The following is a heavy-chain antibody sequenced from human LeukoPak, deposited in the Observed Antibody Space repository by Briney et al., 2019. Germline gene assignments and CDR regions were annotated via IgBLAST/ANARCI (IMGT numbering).Heavy chain of an antibody. CDR1: GFTVSSNY. CDR2: IYSGGST. Sequence: GGSLRLSCAASGFTVSSNYMSWVRQAPGKGLEWVSVIYSGGSTYHADSVKGRFTISRDNAKNSLYLQMNSLRDEDTAVYYCARDAHIVRGVNPLDYWGQGTLVTVSS. CDR3: ARDAHIVRGVNPLDY. J-gene: IGHJ4*02. D-gene: IGHD3-10*01. V-gene: IGHV3-66*01.